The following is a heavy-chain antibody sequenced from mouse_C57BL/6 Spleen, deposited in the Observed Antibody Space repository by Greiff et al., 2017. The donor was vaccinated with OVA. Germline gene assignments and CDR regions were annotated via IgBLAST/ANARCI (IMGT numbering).Heavy chain of an antibody. Sequence: EVMLVESGGGLVKPGGSLKLSCAASGFTFSSYAMSWVRQTPEKRLAWVATISDGGSYTYYPDNVKGRFTISRDNAKNNLYLQMSHLKSEDTAMYYCARDETGTDYWGQGTTLTVSS. CDR3: ARDETGTDY. V-gene: IGHV5-4*01. J-gene: IGHJ2*01. CDR2: ISDGGSYT. CDR1: GFTFSSYA. D-gene: IGHD4-1*01.